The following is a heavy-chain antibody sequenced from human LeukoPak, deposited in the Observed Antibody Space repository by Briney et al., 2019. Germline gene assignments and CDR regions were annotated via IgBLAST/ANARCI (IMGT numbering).Heavy chain of an antibody. J-gene: IGHJ5*02. CDR3: AGVPVVLTAPTGWFDP. CDR2: IYYTGSI. CDR1: GGSISSYY. Sequence: SETLSLTCTVSGGSISSYYWSWIRQPPGKGLEWIAYIYYTGSINYNPSLRSRVTISLDTSKNQVSLKLTPVTAADTAVYYCAGVPVVLTAPTGWFDPWGQGTLVTVSS. V-gene: IGHV4-59*01. D-gene: IGHD2-21*02.